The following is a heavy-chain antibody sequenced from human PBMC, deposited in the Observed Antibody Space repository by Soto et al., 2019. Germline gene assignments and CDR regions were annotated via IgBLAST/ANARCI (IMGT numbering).Heavy chain of an antibody. CDR2: IIPIFGTA. D-gene: IGHD6-6*01. V-gene: IGHV1-69*13. Sequence: ASVTVSCTASGYTFTSYGISWVRPAPGQGLEWMGGIIPIFGTANYAQKFQGRVTITADESTSTAYMELSSLRSEDTAVYYCARSGYAARPVDYWGQGTLVTVSS. CDR1: GYTFTSYG. J-gene: IGHJ4*02. CDR3: ARSGYAARPVDY.